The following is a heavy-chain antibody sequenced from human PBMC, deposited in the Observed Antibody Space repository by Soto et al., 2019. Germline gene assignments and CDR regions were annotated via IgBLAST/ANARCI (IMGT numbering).Heavy chain of an antibody. CDR2: ISSSSSYI. CDR3: ARESGIGPGSHYGMDV. CDR1: GFTFGTYA. Sequence: EVQLLESGGGLVQPGGSLRLSCAASGFTFGTYAMNWVRQAPGKGLEWVSSISSSSSYIYYADSVKGRFTISRDNAKNSLYLQMNSLRAEDTAVYYCARESGIGPGSHYGMDVWGQGTTVTVSS. J-gene: IGHJ6*02. V-gene: IGHV3-21*02. D-gene: IGHD6-25*01.